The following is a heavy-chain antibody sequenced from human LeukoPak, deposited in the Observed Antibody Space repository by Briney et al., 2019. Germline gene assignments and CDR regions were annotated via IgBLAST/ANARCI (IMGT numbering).Heavy chain of an antibody. CDR3: ARDYNGYAFDI. J-gene: IGHJ3*02. D-gene: IGHD1-14*01. CDR2: IYSGGST. Sequence: GGSLRLSCAASGFTVSSNYMSWVRQAPGKGLEWVSVIYSGGSTYYADSVKGRFTISRDNAKNSLYLQMNSLRAEDTAVYYCARDYNGYAFDIWGQGTMVTVSS. CDR1: GFTVSSNY. V-gene: IGHV3-66*01.